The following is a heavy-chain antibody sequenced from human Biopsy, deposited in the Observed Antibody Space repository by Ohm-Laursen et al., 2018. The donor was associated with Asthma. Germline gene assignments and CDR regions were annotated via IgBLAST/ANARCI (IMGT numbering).Heavy chain of an antibody. V-gene: IGHV1-69*13. CDR2: IMTVFGTT. CDR3: ARCQVGYSSGWSLLLKKIYYSGMDV. CDR1: GGTFSNFA. Sequence: SVEVSCKAPGGTFSNFAISWVRQAPGQGLEWLGGIMTVFGTTNYAQKFQGRVTITADESTGTAYMEVTSLRSEDTAIYYCARCQVGYSSGWSLLLKKIYYSGMDVWGQGTAVTVSS. D-gene: IGHD6-19*01. J-gene: IGHJ6*02.